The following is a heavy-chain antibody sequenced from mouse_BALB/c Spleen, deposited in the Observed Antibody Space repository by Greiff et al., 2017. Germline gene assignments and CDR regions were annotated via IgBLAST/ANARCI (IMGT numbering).Heavy chain of an antibody. Sequence: EVQLVESGPGLVKPSQSLSLTCSVTGYSITSGYYWNWIRQFPGNKLEWMGYISYDGSNNYNPSLKNRISITRDTSKNQFFLKLNSVTTEDTATYYCARDGYFSAYYAMDYWGQGTSVTVSS. CDR1: GYSITSGYY. J-gene: IGHJ4*01. CDR3: ARDGYFSAYYAMDY. V-gene: IGHV3-6*02. CDR2: ISYDGSN. D-gene: IGHD2-3*01.